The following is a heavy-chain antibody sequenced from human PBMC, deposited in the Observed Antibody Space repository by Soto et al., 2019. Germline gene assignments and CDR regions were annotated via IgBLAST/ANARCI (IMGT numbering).Heavy chain of an antibody. D-gene: IGHD3-3*01. J-gene: IGHJ5*02. CDR2: IYSGGST. CDR3: ARTSSTYDFWSGYSS. V-gene: IGHV3-53*01. CDR1: GFTVSSNY. Sequence: LSLTCAASGFTVSSNYMSWVRQAPGKGLEWVSVIYSGGSTYYADSVKGRFTISRDNSKNTLYLQMNSLRAEDTAVYYCARTSSTYDFWSGYSSWGQGTLVTVSS.